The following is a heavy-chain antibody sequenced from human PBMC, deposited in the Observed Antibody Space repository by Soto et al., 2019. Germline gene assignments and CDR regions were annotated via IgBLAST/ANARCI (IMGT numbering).Heavy chain of an antibody. CDR1: GYTFTRSG. Sequence: ASVKVSCKASGYTFTRSGISWVRQAPGQGLEWMGWISTYNGDTNYAQTFQGRVTMTTDTSTSTVYMELRSLRSDDTVVYYCASVCVSHSATTGMDTWAIDTALTVSS. J-gene: IGHJ6*04. V-gene: IGHV1-18*01. CDR3: ASVCVSHSATTGMDT. CDR2: ISTYNGDT. D-gene: IGHD3-10*01.